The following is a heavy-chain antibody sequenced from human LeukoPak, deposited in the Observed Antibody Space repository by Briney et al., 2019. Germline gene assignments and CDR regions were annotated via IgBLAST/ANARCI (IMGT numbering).Heavy chain of an antibody. Sequence: PSETLSLTCAVYGGSFTGYYWSWIRQPPGKGLEWIGEINHSGSTNYNPSLKSRVTISVDTSKNQFSLKLSSVTAADTAVYYCARDVAAAGNWFDPWGQGTLVTVSS. V-gene: IGHV4-34*01. CDR2: INHSGST. D-gene: IGHD6-13*01. CDR3: ARDVAAAGNWFDP. CDR1: GGSFTGYY. J-gene: IGHJ5*02.